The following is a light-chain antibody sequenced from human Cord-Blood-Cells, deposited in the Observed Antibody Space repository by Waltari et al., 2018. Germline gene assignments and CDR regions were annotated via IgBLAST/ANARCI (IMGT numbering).Light chain of an antibody. CDR3: QQYNNWPRT. J-gene: IGKJ1*01. Sequence: EIVMTQSPATLSVSPGERANLSCRASQSVSSNLAWYQQKPGQAPRLLIDGASTRATGIPARFSGSGSGTEFTLTISSLQSEDFAVYYCQQYNNWPRTFGQGTKVEIK. CDR1: QSVSSN. CDR2: GAS. V-gene: IGKV3-15*01.